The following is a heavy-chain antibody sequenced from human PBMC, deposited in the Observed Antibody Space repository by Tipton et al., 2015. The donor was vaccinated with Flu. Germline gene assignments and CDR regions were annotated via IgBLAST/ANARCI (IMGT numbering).Heavy chain of an antibody. CDR2: ISSSGDTI. Sequence: SLRLSCAASGFTFSDDYMSWIRQAPGKGLEWVSHISSSGDTINYADSVKGRFTISRDNAKKSLYLQMNSLRVEDTAVYYCVGDGGFGSYGMDVWGQGTTVTVSS. CDR3: VGDGGFGSYGMDV. D-gene: IGHD3-3*01. CDR1: GFTFSDDY. V-gene: IGHV3-11*04. J-gene: IGHJ6*02.